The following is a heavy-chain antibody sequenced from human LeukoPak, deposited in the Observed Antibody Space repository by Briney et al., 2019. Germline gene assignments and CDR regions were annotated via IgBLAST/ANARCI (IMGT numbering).Heavy chain of an antibody. CDR3: ARDRLSRVVVTAIEYAFDI. V-gene: IGHV4-61*02. D-gene: IGHD2-21*02. CDR2: IYTSGST. CDR1: GGSISSGSYY. Sequence: SETLSLTCTVSGGSISSGSYYWSWIRQPAGKGLEWIGRIYTSGSTNYNPSLKSRVTISVDTSKNQFSLKLSSVTAADTAVYYCARDRLSRVVVTAIEYAFDIWGQGTMVTVSS. J-gene: IGHJ3*02.